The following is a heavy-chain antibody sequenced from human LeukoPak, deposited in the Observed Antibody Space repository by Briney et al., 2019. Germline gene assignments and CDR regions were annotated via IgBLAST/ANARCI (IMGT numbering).Heavy chain of an antibody. Sequence: SVKVSCKASGGTFSSYAISWVRQAPGQGLEWMGRIIPIFGTENYAQKFQGRVTITTDESTSTAYMELSSLRSEDTAVYYCARDGYCSSTSCPPDWFDPWGQGTLVTVSS. CDR3: ARDGYCSSTSCPPDWFDP. CDR1: GGTFSSYA. D-gene: IGHD2-2*03. J-gene: IGHJ5*02. CDR2: IIPIFGTE. V-gene: IGHV1-69*05.